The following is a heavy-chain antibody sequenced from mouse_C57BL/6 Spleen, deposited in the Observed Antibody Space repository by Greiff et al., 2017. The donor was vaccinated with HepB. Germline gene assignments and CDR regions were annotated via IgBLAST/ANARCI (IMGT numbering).Heavy chain of an antibody. D-gene: IGHD2-3*01. J-gene: IGHJ1*03. Sequence: QVTLKECGPGILQSSQTLSLTCSFSGFSLSTSGMGVSWIRQPSGKGLEWLAHIYWDDDKRYNPSLKNRLTISKDTSRNQVFLKITSVDTADTATYYCARRAPDDGYGGYFDVWGTGTTVTVSS. CDR1: GFSLSTSGMG. V-gene: IGHV8-12*01. CDR3: ARRAPDDGYGGYFDV. CDR2: IYWDDDK.